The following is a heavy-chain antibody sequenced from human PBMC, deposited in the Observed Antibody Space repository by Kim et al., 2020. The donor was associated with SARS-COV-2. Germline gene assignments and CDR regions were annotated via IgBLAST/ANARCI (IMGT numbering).Heavy chain of an antibody. CDR3: ARYDF. CDR2: VDHSGSA. V-gene: IGHV4-34*01. D-gene: IGHD3-3*01. CDR1: GGSFSGYY. J-gene: IGHJ4*02. Sequence: SETLSLTCAVYGGSFSGYYWTWIRQPPGKGLEWIGDVDHSGSANYHPSLKSRVTISADTSNNQFSLKMNSVTAADTAIYYCARYDFWSRGTLLTVPS.